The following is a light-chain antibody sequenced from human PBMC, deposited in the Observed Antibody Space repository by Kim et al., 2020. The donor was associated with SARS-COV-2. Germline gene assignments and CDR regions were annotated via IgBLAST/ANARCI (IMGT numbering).Light chain of an antibody. CDR3: CSYAGTYIFV. Sequence: GQLVTISCTGSNSDVGDSDYVSLYQHHPGQATKLMIYGVSERPSGVPDRFSASKSGNTASLTISGLQAEDEGEYYCCSYAGTYIFVFGGGTKVTVL. CDR1: NSDVGDSDY. CDR2: GVS. J-gene: IGLJ3*02. V-gene: IGLV2-11*01.